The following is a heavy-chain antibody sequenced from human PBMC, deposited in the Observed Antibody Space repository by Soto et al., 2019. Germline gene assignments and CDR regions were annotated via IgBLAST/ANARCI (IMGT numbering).Heavy chain of an antibody. V-gene: IGHV4-39*01. J-gene: IGHJ3*02. CDR2: IYYSGST. CDR1: GDSISSTSYY. Sequence: PSETLSLTCTVSGDSISSTSYYWGWIRQPPGKGLEWIGNIYYSGSTYYNPSIKSRVTISVDTSKNQFSLRLSSVTAADTAVYYCARIGYSSVIDAFDIWGQGTXVTVSS. D-gene: IGHD6-19*01. CDR3: ARIGYSSVIDAFDI.